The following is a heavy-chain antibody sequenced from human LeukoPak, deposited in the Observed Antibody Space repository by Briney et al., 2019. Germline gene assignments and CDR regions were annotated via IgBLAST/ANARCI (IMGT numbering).Heavy chain of an antibody. V-gene: IGHV4-59*01. CDR2: IYYSGST. D-gene: IGHD6-13*01. CDR1: GGSISSYY. J-gene: IGHJ2*01. CDR3: ARSSRNWYFDL. Sequence: ESSETLSLTCTVSGGSISSYYWSWIRQPPGKGLEWIGYIYYSGSTNYNPSLKSRVTISVDTSKNQFPLKLSSVTAADTAVYYCARSSRNWYFDLWGRGTLVTVSS.